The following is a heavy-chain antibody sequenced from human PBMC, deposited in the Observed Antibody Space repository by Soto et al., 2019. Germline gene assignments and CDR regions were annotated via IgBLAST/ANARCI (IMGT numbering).Heavy chain of an antibody. CDR1: GFTFSSYS. V-gene: IGHV3-21*01. CDR2: ISSSSSYI. CDR3: ARAGINCTNGVCSSYYYYGMDV. J-gene: IGHJ6*02. Sequence: GGSLGLSCAASGFTFSSYSMNWVRQAPGKGLEWVSSISSSSSYIYYADSVKGRFTISRDNAKNSLYLQMNSLRAEDTAVYYCARAGINCTNGVCSSYYYYGMDVWGQGTTVTVSS. D-gene: IGHD2-8*01.